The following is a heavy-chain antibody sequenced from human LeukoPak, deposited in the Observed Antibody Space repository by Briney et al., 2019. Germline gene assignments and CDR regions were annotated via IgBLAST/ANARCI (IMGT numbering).Heavy chain of an antibody. J-gene: IGHJ5*02. CDR2: ISDSISGGST. D-gene: IGHD5-18*01. CDR3: AKDRTGYSYGYFLSP. Sequence: GGSLRLSCVASGFTFSNYVINWVRQAPGKGLEWVSTISDSISGGSTYYADSVKGRFTISRDNSKNTLYLQMNILRAEDTAVYYCAKDRTGYSYGYFLSPWGQGTLVTVSS. CDR1: GFTFSNYV. V-gene: IGHV3-23*01.